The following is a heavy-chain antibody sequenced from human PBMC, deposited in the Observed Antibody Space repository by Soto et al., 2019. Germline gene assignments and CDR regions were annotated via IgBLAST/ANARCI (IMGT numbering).Heavy chain of an antibody. CDR1: GFTFSGSA. Sequence: GGSLRLSCAASGFTFSGSAMHWVRQASGKGLEWVGRIRSKANSYATAYAASVKGRFTISRDDSKNTAYLQMNSLKTEDTAVYYCTRLGLWFGEPDYYYYGMDVWGQGTTVTVSS. J-gene: IGHJ6*02. CDR2: IRSKANSYAT. D-gene: IGHD3-10*01. V-gene: IGHV3-73*01. CDR3: TRLGLWFGEPDYYYYGMDV.